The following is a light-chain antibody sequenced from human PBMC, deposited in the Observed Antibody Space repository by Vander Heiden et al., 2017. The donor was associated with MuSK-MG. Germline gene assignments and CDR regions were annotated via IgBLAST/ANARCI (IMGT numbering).Light chain of an antibody. J-gene: IGLJ2*01. CDR3: SSYAGSDNFVV. V-gene: IGLV2-8*01. Sequence: QSALTQPPSASGSSGQSVTISCTGTSSDVGGYDHLSWYQQHPGKAPKLMIYEVTKRPSGVPDRFSGSKSGNTASLTVSGLQAEDEADYYCSSYAGSDNFVVFGGGTKLTVL. CDR1: SSDVGGYDH. CDR2: EVT.